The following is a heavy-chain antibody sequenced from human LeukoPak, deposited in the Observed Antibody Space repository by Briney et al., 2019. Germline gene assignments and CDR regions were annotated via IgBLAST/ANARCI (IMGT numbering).Heavy chain of an antibody. D-gene: IGHD3-22*01. J-gene: IGHJ5*02. CDR3: ARDVVLITANWFDP. CDR2: IYSSGST. Sequence: PSETLSLTCTVSGRSISTYYWSWIRQPAAKGLEWIGRIYSSGSTNYNPSLKSRVTMSVDTSKNQFSLNLSSVTAADTAVYYCARDVVLITANWFDPWGQGTLVTVSS. CDR1: GRSISTYY. V-gene: IGHV4-4*07.